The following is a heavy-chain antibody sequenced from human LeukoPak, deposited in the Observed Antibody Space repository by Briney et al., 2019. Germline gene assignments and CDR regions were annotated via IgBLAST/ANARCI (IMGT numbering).Heavy chain of an antibody. D-gene: IGHD3-22*01. V-gene: IGHV3-15*01. CDR1: GFTFSNAW. J-gene: IGHJ6*03. Sequence: GGSLRLSCAASGFTFSNAWMSWVRQAPGKGLEWVGRIKSKTDGGTTDYAAPVKGRFTISRDDSKNTLYLQMNSLKTEDTAVYYCTTAITMIDGMGYYYMDVWGKGTTVTISS. CDR3: TTAITMIDGMGYYYMDV. CDR2: IKSKTDGGTT.